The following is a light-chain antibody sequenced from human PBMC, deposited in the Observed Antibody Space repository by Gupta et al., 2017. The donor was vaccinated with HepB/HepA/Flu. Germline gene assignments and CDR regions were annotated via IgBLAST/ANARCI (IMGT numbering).Light chain of an antibody. CDR2: AAS. V-gene: IGKV1-39*01. Sequence: DIQMTQSPSSLSASGGDRVTITCRASQRISIYLNWYQQKPGKAPKLLIYAASRVQSGVPSRFSGSGSGTDFTLTITMLQPEDFATYYFQQTDTIPFTFGHWTNVDVK. CDR1: QRISIY. CDR3: QQTDTIPFT. J-gene: IGKJ3*01.